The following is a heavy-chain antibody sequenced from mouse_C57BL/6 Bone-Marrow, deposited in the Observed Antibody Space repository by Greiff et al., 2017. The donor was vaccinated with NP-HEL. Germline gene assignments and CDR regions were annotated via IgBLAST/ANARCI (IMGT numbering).Heavy chain of an antibody. V-gene: IGHV2-2*01. J-gene: IGHJ2*01. Sequence: VKLQESGPGLVQPSQCLSITCTASGFSLTSYGVHWVRQSPGKGLEWLGVIWSGGSTDYNAAFISKLSISKDNSKSQVFIKMNSLQADDTAVYYCARNLGSRGDFDYWGQGTTLTVSS. CDR1: GFSLTSYG. CDR3: ARNLGSRGDFDY. CDR2: IWSGGST. D-gene: IGHD3-1*01.